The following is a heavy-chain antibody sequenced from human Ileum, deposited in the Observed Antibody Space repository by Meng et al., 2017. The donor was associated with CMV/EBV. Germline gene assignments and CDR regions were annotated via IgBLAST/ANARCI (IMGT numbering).Heavy chain of an antibody. CDR3: AVLPYISTSMSL. D-gene: IGHD2-2*01. CDR2: IHPSTGGP. V-gene: IGHV1-2*02. CDR1: GYIFNAYH. J-gene: IGHJ4*02. Sequence: ASVKVSCKTSGYIFNAYHIHWVRQAPGQGLEWIGWIHPSTGGPNYAQMFQGRVTFITDASVRTAYMELSSLTSDDTAMYYCAVLPYISTSMSLWGQGTLVTVSS.